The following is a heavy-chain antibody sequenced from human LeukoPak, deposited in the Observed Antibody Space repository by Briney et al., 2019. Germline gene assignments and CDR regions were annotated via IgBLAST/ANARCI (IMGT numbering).Heavy chain of an antibody. D-gene: IGHD4-11*01. CDR2: INGDGSSP. V-gene: IGHV3-74*01. CDR1: GFTFSSYW. J-gene: IGHJ4*02. CDR3: ARALTTSNLVDY. Sequence: GGSLRLSCAASGFTFSSYWMHWVRQVPGKGLVWVSRINGDGSSPSYAEFVKGRFTISRDNVKNTLYLQVNSLRAEDTAVYYCARALTTSNLVDYCGQGTLVTVSS.